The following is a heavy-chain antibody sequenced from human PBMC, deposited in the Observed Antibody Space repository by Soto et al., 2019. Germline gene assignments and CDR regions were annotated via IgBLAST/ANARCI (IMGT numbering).Heavy chain of an antibody. CDR3: ARGLAARVVGGYRYGSSFDY. Sequence: PSETLSLTCAVYGGSFSGYYWSWVRQPPGKGLEWIGEINHSGSTNYNPSLKSRVTISVDTSKNQFSLKLSSVTAADTAVYYCARGLAARVVGGYRYGSSFDYSGKGTLVTVAS. D-gene: IGHD5-18*01. J-gene: IGHJ4*02. V-gene: IGHV4-34*01. CDR1: GGSFSGYY. CDR2: INHSGST.